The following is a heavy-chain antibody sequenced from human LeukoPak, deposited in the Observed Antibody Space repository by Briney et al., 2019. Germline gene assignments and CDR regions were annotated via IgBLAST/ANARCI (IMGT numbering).Heavy chain of an antibody. CDR2: IKQDGSEK. CDR1: GFTFSSYW. J-gene: IGHJ3*02. Sequence: GGSLRLSCAASGFTFSSYWMSWVRQAPGKGLEWVANIKQDGSEKYYVDSVKGRFTISRDNAKNSLYLQMNSLRAEDTAVYYCARDLYYYDSSGYAPWDAFDIWGQGTMVTVSS. V-gene: IGHV3-7*01. CDR3: ARDLYYYDSSGYAPWDAFDI. D-gene: IGHD3-22*01.